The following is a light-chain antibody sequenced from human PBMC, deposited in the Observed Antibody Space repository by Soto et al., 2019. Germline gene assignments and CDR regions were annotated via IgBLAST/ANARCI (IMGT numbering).Light chain of an antibody. CDR2: GAS. V-gene: IGKV3-15*01. J-gene: IGKJ1*01. CDR1: QSVSNN. Sequence: VMTQSPATLSVSPGERATLSCRASQSVSNNLAWYQQKSGQAPRLLVYGASTRATDIPARFSGSGSGTEFTLTISSLQSEDFAVYYCQQYNNWPPWTFGQGTKVEIK. CDR3: QQYNNWPPWT.